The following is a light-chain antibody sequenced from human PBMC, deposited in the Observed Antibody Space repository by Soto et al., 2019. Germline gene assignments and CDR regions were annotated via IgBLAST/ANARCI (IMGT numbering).Light chain of an antibody. Sequence: AIQLTQSPSSLSASVGDSVTITCRASQDIRRALAWYQQKPGKAPKILIYDVSTLESGVPSRFSGSSSGTDFTLTISSLQPVDFATYYCQQFNSYPITFGQGTRLEIK. CDR2: DVS. J-gene: IGKJ5*01. CDR1: QDIRRA. CDR3: QQFNSYPIT. V-gene: IGKV1-13*02.